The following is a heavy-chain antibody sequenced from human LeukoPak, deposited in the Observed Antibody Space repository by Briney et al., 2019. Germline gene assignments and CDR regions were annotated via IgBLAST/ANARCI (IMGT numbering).Heavy chain of an antibody. V-gene: IGHV3-23*01. CDR1: GFTFSGSA. CDR3: VYGADAFDI. CDR2: ISGLGDST. Sequence: GGSLRLSCAASGFTFSGSAMSWVRQAPGKGLEWVSTISGLGDSTDYADSVKGRFSISRDNSKNSLYLQMNSLRAEDTAVYYCVYGADAFDIWGQGTMVTVSS. D-gene: IGHD3-10*01. J-gene: IGHJ3*02.